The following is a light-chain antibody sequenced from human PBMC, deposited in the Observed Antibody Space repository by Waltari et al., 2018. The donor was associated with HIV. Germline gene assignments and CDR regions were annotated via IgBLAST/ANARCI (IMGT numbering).Light chain of an antibody. Sequence: DIQMTQSPSSVSASVGDRVTITCRASQTINNHLDWYQQRPGKAPKLLIYAASSLQNGVPSRFSCSGSGTDFTLTISSLQPEDFTTFFCQHSRAFGQGTKVEIK. V-gene: IGKV1-39*01. CDR1: QTINNH. CDR3: QHSRA. CDR2: AAS. J-gene: IGKJ1*01.